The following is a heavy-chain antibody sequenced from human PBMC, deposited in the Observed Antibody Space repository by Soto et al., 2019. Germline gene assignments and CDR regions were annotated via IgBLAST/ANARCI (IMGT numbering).Heavy chain of an antibody. Sequence: SETLSLTCTVSGGSIGSYHWSWVRQPPGKGLEWIASVYYTGTTNYNPSLGSRVTISIDAPEDQISLKLTSVTAADTAFYYCARDTVLTGMFDLWGQGTLVTVSS. CDR2: VYYTGTT. D-gene: IGHD4-17*01. CDR1: GGSIGSYH. J-gene: IGHJ5*02. V-gene: IGHV4-59*01. CDR3: ARDTVLTGMFDL.